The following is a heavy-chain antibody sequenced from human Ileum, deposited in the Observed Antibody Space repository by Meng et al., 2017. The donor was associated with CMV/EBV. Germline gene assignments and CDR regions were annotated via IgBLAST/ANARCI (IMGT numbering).Heavy chain of an antibody. CDR2: IYTSGTT. Sequence: QVPPPGSAPGRVKTSETLSPTCYGSGVSISNYYWSCIRHRAGKGLEWIAHIYTSGTTNSNPSLKSRVTMSVDTSRNQFSLKLTSVTAADTAVYYCARNYGSGNWNFFHYWGQGTLVTVSS. J-gene: IGHJ4*02. V-gene: IGHV4-4*07. CDR3: ARNYGSGNWNFFHY. CDR1: GVSISNYY. D-gene: IGHD3-10*01.